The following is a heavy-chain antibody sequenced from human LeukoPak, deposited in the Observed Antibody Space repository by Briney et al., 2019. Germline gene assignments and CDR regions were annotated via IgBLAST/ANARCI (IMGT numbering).Heavy chain of an antibody. Sequence: GGSLRLSCAASGFTFSSYSMNWVRRAPGEGLEWVSSISSSSSYIYYADSVKGRFTISRDNAKNSLYLQMNSLRAEDTAVYYCARVSSGWPLDYWGQGTLVTVSS. D-gene: IGHD6-19*01. CDR3: ARVSSGWPLDY. J-gene: IGHJ4*02. CDR2: ISSSSSYI. CDR1: GFTFSSYS. V-gene: IGHV3-21*01.